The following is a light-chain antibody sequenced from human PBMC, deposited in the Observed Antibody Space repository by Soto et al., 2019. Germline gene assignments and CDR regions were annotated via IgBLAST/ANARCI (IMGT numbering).Light chain of an antibody. Sequence: QSALTQPRSVSGSPGQSVTISCTGSSRDIGSYNFVSWFQQDPGKAPQLIIYDVTNRPSGVPDRFSASKSGNTASLTISGLQAEDEADYYYCSYAGASSSLLLGGGTKVTVL. CDR3: CSYAGASSSLL. CDR2: DVT. CDR1: SRDIGSYNF. V-gene: IGLV2-11*01. J-gene: IGLJ3*02.